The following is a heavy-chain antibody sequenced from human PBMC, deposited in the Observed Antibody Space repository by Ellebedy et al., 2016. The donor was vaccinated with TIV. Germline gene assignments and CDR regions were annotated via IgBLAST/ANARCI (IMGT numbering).Heavy chain of an antibody. V-gene: IGHV3-30-3*01. D-gene: IGHD1-14*01. Sequence: GGSLRLSCTASGFTFSSYAMHWVRQAPGKGLDWVAVISYEGSNKQYADSVKGRFSISRDNSKNTVYLQMNSLTSDDTAMYYCVRRPGDFSNWFDTWGQGSLVTVSS. CDR3: VRRPGDFSNWFDT. J-gene: IGHJ5*02. CDR2: ISYEGSNK. CDR1: GFTFSSYA.